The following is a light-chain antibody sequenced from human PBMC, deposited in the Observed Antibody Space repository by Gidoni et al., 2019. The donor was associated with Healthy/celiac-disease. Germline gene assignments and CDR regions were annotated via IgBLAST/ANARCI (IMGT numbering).Light chain of an antibody. Sequence: QSVLIQPPSASGPPGQRVTISCSGSSSNIGSNTVNWYQQLPGTAPKLLIYSNNQRPSGVPDRFSGSKSGTSASLAISGLQSEDEADYYCAAWDDSLNGYVFGTGTKVTVL. V-gene: IGLV1-44*01. J-gene: IGLJ1*01. CDR3: AAWDDSLNGYV. CDR2: SNN. CDR1: SSNIGSNT.